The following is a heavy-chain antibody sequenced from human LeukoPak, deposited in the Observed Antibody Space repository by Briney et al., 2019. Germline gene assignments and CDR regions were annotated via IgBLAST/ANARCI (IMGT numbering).Heavy chain of an antibody. CDR1: GVTFSSYW. V-gene: IGHV3-7*02. CDR2: IKPDGGER. CDR3: VRWYYASGSYYLDY. J-gene: IGHJ4*02. D-gene: IGHD3-10*01. Sequence: GGSLRLSCAASGVTFSSYWMTWVPHPPGKGLEWVANIKPDGGERSYVDSVWGRFTISRDNAENSLYLQMNSLRAEDTAVYYCVRWYYASGSYYLDYWGEGTLVTVSS.